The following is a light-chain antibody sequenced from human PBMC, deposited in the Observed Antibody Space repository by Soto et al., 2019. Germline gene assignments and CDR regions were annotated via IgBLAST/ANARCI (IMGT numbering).Light chain of an antibody. CDR3: KQTNSYPLT. V-gene: IGKV1-12*01. CDR1: QGLSTW. CDR2: GAS. J-gene: IGKJ4*01. Sequence: VTQSPSSVSASVGDRVTITSRASQGLSTWLAWYQQKPGEAPNLLIYGASSLQSGVPSRFSGSGSGTDFTLTISSLQPEDFGTYYWKQTNSYPLTFGGGTKVDIK.